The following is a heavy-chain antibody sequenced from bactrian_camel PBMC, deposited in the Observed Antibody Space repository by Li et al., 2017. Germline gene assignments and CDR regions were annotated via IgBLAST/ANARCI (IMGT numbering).Heavy chain of an antibody. D-gene: IGHD7*01. J-gene: IGHJ4*01. CDR1: GVPFSRRC. CDR3: AADPLTMVSNSANWNY. CDR2: IDNDAVIT. Sequence: VQLVESGGGSVQAGGSLRLSCVASGVPFSRRCMGWYRQAPGKTREAVASIDNDAVITYADSGKGRFTISKDNAKATLYLQMNSLKSEDTAVYYCAADPLTMVSNSANWNYWGQGTQVTV. V-gene: IGHV3S54*01.